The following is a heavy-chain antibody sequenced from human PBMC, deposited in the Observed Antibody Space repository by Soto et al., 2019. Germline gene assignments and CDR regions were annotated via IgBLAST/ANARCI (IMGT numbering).Heavy chain of an antibody. V-gene: IGHV3-20*03. CDR3: ARGRATAMVPYAY. J-gene: IGHJ4*02. CDR2: INWNGDST. D-gene: IGHD5-18*01. Sequence: QPPGKGVEWVSSINWNGDSTGYADSVKGRFPISRANAKNSLYLQMNSLRAEDTALYYCARGRATAMVPYAYWGQGTLVTVSS.